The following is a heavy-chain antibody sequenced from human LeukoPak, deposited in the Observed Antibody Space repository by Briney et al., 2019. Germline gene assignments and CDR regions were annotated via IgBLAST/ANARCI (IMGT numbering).Heavy chain of an antibody. V-gene: IGHV1-69*05. CDR1: GGTFSNYA. CDR2: IIPMFGTA. Sequence: SVKVSCKASGGTFSNYAITWVRQAPGQGLEWMGGIIPMFGTASYAQKFQGRVTMTRNTSISTAYMELRSLRSDDTAVYYCARGRGGWELRFRFDYWGQGTLVTVSS. J-gene: IGHJ4*02. D-gene: IGHD1-26*01. CDR3: ARGRGGWELRFRFDY.